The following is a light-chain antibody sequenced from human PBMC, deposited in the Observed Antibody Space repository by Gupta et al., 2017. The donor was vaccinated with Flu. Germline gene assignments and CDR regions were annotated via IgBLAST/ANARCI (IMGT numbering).Light chain of an antibody. CDR3: GAWDSRLNADV. CDR2: DSR. J-gene: IGLJ1*01. Sequence: AAPRQKVTISCSGSNFNIGKNYVSWYQELPGTAPKLLIYDSRHRPSGIPDRFSGSKSGTSANLAITGLQTGDEADYYCGAWDSRLNADVFGGGTKVSV. V-gene: IGLV1-51*01. CDR1: NFNIGKNY.